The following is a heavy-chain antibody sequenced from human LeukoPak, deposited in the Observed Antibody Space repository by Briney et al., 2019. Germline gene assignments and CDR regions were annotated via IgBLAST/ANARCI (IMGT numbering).Heavy chain of an antibody. J-gene: IGHJ4*02. CDR2: ISSSSSYI. CDR3: AREGDSSSCPDY. CDR1: GFTFSSYS. Sequence: PGGSLRLSCAASGFTFSSYSMNWVRQAPGKGLEWVSSISSSSSYIYYADSVKGRFTISRGNAKNSLYLQMNSLRVEDTAVYYCAREGDSSSCPDYWGQGTLVTVSS. V-gene: IGHV3-21*01. D-gene: IGHD6-13*01.